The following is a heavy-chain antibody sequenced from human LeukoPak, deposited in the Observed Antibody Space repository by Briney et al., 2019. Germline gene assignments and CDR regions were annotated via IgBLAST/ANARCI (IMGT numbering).Heavy chain of an antibody. CDR3: ARGDDYNFRVIDY. D-gene: IGHD5-24*01. CDR2: ITWDGSST. J-gene: IGHJ4*02. CDR1: GFTFDNHA. V-gene: IGHV3-43D*04. Sequence: GGFLRLSCAASGFTFDNHAMHWVRQAPGKGLEWVSLITWDGSSTVYAGSVKGRFTISRDNTQNSLYLQMNSLRAEDTALYYCARGDDYNFRVIDYWGQGTLVNVSS.